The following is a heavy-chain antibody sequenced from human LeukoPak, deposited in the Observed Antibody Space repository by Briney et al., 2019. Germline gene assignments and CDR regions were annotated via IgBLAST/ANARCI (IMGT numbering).Heavy chain of an antibody. V-gene: IGHV4-61*02. D-gene: IGHD5-18*01. CDR2: IYTSGST. J-gene: IGHJ4*02. CDR3: ARDRHSYGYYFDY. Sequence: SQTLSLTCTVSGGPIGCGRYEWSSIPRPAGKGLEWIGRIYTSGSTNYNPSLKSRVTISVDTSKNQFSLKLSSVTAADTAVYYCARDRHSYGYYFDYWGQGTLVTVSS. CDR1: GGPIGCGRYE.